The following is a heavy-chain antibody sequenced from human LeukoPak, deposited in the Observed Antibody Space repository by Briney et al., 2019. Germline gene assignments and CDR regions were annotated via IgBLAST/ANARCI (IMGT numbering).Heavy chain of an antibody. CDR3: ARAVHWSYDS. V-gene: IGHV1-58*01. J-gene: IGHJ4*02. CDR2: IVVATGNT. D-gene: IGHD1-7*01. Sequence: SVTVSCKASGFTFASSAVQWVRQARGQRLEWMGWIVVATGNTNYAQEFRERVTITRDMSTSTAYMELSSLTSDDTAVYYCARAVHWSYDSWGQGTLVTVSS. CDR1: GFTFASSA.